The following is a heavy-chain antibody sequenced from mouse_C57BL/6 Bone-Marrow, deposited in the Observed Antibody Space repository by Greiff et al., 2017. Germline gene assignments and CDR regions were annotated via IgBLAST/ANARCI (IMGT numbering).Heavy chain of an antibody. J-gene: IGHJ1*03. Sequence: VQLKESVAELVRPGASVKLSCTASGFNIKNTYMHWVKQRPEQGLEWIGRIDPANGNTKYAPKFQGKATITADTSSNTAYLQLSSLTSEATAIYYCASDYYGSSRSDVWGTGTTVTVSA. CDR3: ASDYYGSSRSDV. D-gene: IGHD1-1*01. V-gene: IGHV14-3*01. CDR1: GFNIKNTY. CDR2: IDPANGNT.